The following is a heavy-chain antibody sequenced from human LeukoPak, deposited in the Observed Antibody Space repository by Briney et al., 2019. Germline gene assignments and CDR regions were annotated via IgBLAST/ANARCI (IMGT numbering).Heavy chain of an antibody. CDR2: IYPGDADT. CDR1: GSTFSSYW. CDR3: ARQRDGFFDY. J-gene: IGHJ4*02. V-gene: IGHV5-51*01. Sequence: GASLKISYKASGSTFSSYWIGWVRPMPGKGLEWVSIIYPGDADTRYSPSFQGHVTVSADKSMSTAYLQWSSLKASDTALYYCARQRDGFFDYWGQGTLVTVSS. D-gene: IGHD5-24*01.